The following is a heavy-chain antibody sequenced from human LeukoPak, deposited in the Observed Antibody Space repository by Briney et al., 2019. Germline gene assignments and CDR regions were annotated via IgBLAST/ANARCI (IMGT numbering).Heavy chain of an antibody. J-gene: IGHJ4*02. CDR1: GFTFSSYA. CDR2: ISGSGGST. CDR3: AKTRQQQLKIYIFDY. D-gene: IGHD6-13*01. Sequence: PGGSLRLSCAASGFTFSSYAMSWVRQAPGKGLEWVSAISGSGGSTYYADSVKGRFTISRDNSKNTLYLQMNSLRAEDTAVYYCAKTRQQQLKIYIFDYWGQGTRVTVSS. V-gene: IGHV3-23*01.